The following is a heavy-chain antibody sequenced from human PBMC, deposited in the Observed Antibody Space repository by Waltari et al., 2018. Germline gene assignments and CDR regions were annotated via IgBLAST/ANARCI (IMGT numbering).Heavy chain of an antibody. D-gene: IGHD3-9*01. J-gene: IGHJ6*02. CDR2: KQDGSEK. CDR3: ARNLLDYDILTGYYYYYGMDV. V-gene: IGHV3-7*01. CDR1: GFTFSSYW. Sequence: EVQLVESGGGLVQPGGSLRLSCAASGFTFSSYWMSWVRQAPGRGQGWVAIKQDGSEKYYVDSVKGRFTISRDNAKNSLYLQMNSLRAEDTAVYYCARNLLDYDILTGYYYYYGMDVWGQGTTVTVSS.